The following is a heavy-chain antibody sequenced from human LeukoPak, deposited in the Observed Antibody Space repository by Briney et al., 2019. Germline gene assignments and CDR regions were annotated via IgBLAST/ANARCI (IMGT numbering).Heavy chain of an antibody. CDR2: ISGVGGSR. D-gene: IGHD2-2*02. J-gene: IGHJ3*02. V-gene: IGHV3-23*01. CDR3: AKEETYNAFDI. CDR1: GVTFSSYGLTFSSYG. Sequence: PGGSLRLSCAASGVTFSSYGLTFSSYGMSWVRQAPGKGLEWVSGISGVGGSRYYADSVKGRFTISRDNSKNTLYLQMNSLRAEDTAVYYCAKEETYNAFDIWGQGTMVTVSS.